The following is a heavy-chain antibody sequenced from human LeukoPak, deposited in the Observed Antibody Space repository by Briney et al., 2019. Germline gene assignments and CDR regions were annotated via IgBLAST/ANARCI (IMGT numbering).Heavy chain of an antibody. V-gene: IGHV1-2*02. D-gene: IGHD6-19*01. CDR2: INPNSGGT. CDR1: GYTFTGYY. J-gene: IGHJ4*02. Sequence: ASVKVSCKASGYTFTGYYMHWVRQAPGQGLEWMGWINPNSGGTNYAQKFQGRVTMTRDTSISTAYMELSRLRSDDTAVYYCARDPLAVAGRVGFDYWGQGTLVTVSS. CDR3: ARDPLAVAGRVGFDY.